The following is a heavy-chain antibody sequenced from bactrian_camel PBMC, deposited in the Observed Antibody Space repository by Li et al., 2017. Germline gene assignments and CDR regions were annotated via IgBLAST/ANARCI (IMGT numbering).Heavy chain of an antibody. J-gene: IGHJ4*01. CDR2: IATGGLSE. V-gene: IGHV3S1*01. CDR1: GVTNSRYC. D-gene: IGHD1*01. Sequence: HVQLVESGGGSVQTGGSLRLSCAASGVTNSRYCMGWFRQTPGGPEREPVALIATGGLSELYADSVKDRFNISKDNAKNTLSLQMNSLKPEDTAMYYCAADNIYCGAGFAYWGQGTQVTVS. CDR3: AADNIYCGAGFAY.